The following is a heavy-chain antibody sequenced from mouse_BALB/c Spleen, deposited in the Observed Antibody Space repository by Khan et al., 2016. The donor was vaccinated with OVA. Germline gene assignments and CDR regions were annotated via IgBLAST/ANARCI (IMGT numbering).Heavy chain of an antibody. CDR3: ARGRYRYPFAY. J-gene: IGHJ3*01. Sequence: EVRLQESGSGLVKPSQSLSLTCTVTGYSITSDYAWNWIRQFPGNKLEWMGYISYSGSTSYNPSLKSRISITRDTSKNQFFLQLNSVTTEDTATYYCARGRYRYPFAYWGQGTLVTVSA. D-gene: IGHD2-14*01. CDR1: GYSITSDYA. V-gene: IGHV3-2*02. CDR2: ISYSGST.